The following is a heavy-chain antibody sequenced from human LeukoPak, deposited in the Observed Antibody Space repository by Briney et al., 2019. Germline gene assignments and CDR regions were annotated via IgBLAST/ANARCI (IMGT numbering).Heavy chain of an antibody. CDR3: ARARGPEYSSGWVGYYYYYMDV. Sequence: SETLSLTCTVSGGSISSGSYYWSWIRQPAGKGLEWIGRIYTSGSTNYNPSLKSRVTISVDTSKNQFSLKLNSVTAADTAVYYCARARGPEYSSGWVGYYYYYMDVWGKGTTVTVSS. CDR1: GGSISSGSYY. D-gene: IGHD6-19*01. CDR2: IYTSGST. V-gene: IGHV4-61*02. J-gene: IGHJ6*03.